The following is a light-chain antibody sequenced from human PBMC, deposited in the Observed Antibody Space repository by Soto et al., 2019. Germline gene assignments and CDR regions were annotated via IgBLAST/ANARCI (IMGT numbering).Light chain of an antibody. J-gene: IGKJ5*01. V-gene: IGKV1-39*01. CDR1: QNINSW. Sequence: DIQMTQSPSTLSASVGDRVTITCRASQNINSWLAWYQQIPGKAPKVLIYAASNLQSGVPSRFSGSGSGTDFTLTISSLQPEDFATYYCQQSYSTPITFGQGTRLEIK. CDR2: AAS. CDR3: QQSYSTPIT.